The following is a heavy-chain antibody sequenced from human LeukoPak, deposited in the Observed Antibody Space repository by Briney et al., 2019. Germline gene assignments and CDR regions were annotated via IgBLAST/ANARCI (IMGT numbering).Heavy chain of an antibody. Sequence: ASVKVSCKASGYTFTGYYMHWVRQAPGQGLEWMGWINPNSGGTNYAQKFQGWVTMTRDTSISTAYMELSRLRSDDTAVYYCARDNHGGSFTNYYYYYMDVWGKGTTVTVSS. V-gene: IGHV1-2*04. CDR2: INPNSGGT. CDR1: GYTFTGYY. D-gene: IGHD3-16*01. CDR3: ARDNHGGSFTNYYYYYMDV. J-gene: IGHJ6*03.